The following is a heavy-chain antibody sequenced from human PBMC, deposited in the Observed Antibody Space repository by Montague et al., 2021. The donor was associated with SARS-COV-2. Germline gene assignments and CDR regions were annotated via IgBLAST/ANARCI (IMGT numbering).Heavy chain of an antibody. Sequence: SETLSLTCTVSGGSISSYYWSWFRQPPGKGLEWIGYIYYSGSTNYNPSLKSRVTISLDTSKNQFSLKLNSVTAADTAVYYCARGSYCPDAFDIWGQGTMVTVSS. D-gene: IGHD2-15*01. V-gene: IGHV4-59*01. J-gene: IGHJ3*02. CDR1: GGSISSYY. CDR2: IYYSGST. CDR3: ARGSYCPDAFDI.